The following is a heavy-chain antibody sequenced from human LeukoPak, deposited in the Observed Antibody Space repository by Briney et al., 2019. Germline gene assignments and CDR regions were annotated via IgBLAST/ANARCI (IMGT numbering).Heavy chain of an antibody. J-gene: IGHJ4*02. Sequence: GGSLRLSCAASGFTFSSYWMHWVRKAPGKGLVWVSRISSDGTNTTYADSVKGRFTISRDNARNTLYLQMSSLRAEDTAVYYCARSLVAGIPRGGYGYWGQGTLITVSS. CDR2: ISSDGTNT. CDR1: GFTFSSYW. V-gene: IGHV3-74*01. D-gene: IGHD2-15*01. CDR3: ARSLVAGIPRGGYGY.